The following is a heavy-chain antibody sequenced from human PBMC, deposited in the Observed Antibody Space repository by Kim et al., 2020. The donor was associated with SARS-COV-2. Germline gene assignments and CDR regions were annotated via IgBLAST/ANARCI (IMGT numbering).Heavy chain of an antibody. V-gene: IGHV4-59*13. CDR3: AGGSAWLTDA. D-gene: IGHD5-12*01. CDR1: GGSIDTYY. Sequence: SETLSLTCTVSGGSIDTYYYNWIRHSPGKRLEWIGNISNGGGTNYNPTLKSRVTISSDTSKSQFSQILTSVTAEDTAVYYCAGGSAWLTDAWGMGTLVTVSS. J-gene: IGHJ5*02. CDR2: ISNGGGT.